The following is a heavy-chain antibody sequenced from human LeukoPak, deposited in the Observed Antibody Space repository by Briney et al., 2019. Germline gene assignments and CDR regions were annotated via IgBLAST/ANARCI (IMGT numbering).Heavy chain of an antibody. V-gene: IGHV4-59*01. CDR2: IYYSVST. CDR1: GGSISSYY. Sequence: SETLSLTCTVSGGSISSYYWSWIRQPPGKGLEWIGYIYYSVSTNYNPSLKSRVTISVDTSKNQFSLKLSSVTAADTAVYYCARVVGVYYFDYWGQGTLVTVSS. D-gene: IGHD5/OR15-5a*01. J-gene: IGHJ4*02. CDR3: ARVVGVYYFDY.